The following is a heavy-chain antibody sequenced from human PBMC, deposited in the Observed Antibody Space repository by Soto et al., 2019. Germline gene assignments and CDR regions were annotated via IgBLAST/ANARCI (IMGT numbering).Heavy chain of an antibody. Sequence: SETLSLTCTVSGGSISSYYWSWIRQPPGKGLEWIGYIYYSGSTNYNPSLKSRVTISVDTSKNQFSLKLSSVTAADTAVYYCARAHRYEGGFDYWGQGTLVTVSS. J-gene: IGHJ4*02. V-gene: IGHV4-59*01. CDR2: IYYSGST. CDR3: ARAHRYEGGFDY. D-gene: IGHD3-9*01. CDR1: GGSISSYY.